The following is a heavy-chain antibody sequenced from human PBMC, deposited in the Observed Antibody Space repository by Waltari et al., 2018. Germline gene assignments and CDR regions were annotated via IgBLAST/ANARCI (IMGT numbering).Heavy chain of an antibody. V-gene: IGHV3-21*01. CDR2: ISGSSTYI. Sequence: EVQLVESGGGLVRPGGSLRLSCVASGFNFSSFTMNWVRQAPGKGLEWVSSISGSSTYIYSADSVKGRVTISRDNAKNSLFLQMNSLRAQDTAVYYCARDGKMTTVTSIDYWGQGTLVTVSS. CDR1: GFNFSSFT. D-gene: IGHD4-17*01. CDR3: ARDGKMTTVTSIDY. J-gene: IGHJ4*02.